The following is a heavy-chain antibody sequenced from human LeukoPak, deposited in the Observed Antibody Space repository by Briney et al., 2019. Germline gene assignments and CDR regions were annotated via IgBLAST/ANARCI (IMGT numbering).Heavy chain of an antibody. J-gene: IGHJ3*02. V-gene: IGHV4-34*01. CDR3: ARSLLWPTGASDI. D-gene: IGHD2/OR15-2a*01. Sequence: AETLSLTYVVYGGTFRGYYWNWIRQSPGKGLEWIGEINHSGSTTYNPAFKSRVTISVDTSKRQFSLKLNSLTAADTALYFCARSLLWPTGASDIWDKGTMVTVSS. CDR1: GGTFRGYY. CDR2: INHSGST.